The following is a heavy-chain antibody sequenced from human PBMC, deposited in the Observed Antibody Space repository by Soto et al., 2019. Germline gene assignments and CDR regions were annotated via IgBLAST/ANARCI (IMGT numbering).Heavy chain of an antibody. CDR2: VYYNGNT. CDR1: GGSLRSGSNY. D-gene: IGHD3-10*01. Sequence: PSETLSLTCSVSGGSLRSGSNYWAWIRQPPGKGLDWIGTVYYNGNTYYNASLKSRVTISADTSKNQFSLKLSSVSAADTAVYYCVRQTIVRGVLSWFDPWGQGTLVTVSS. J-gene: IGHJ5*02. CDR3: VRQTIVRGVLSWFDP. V-gene: IGHV4-39*01.